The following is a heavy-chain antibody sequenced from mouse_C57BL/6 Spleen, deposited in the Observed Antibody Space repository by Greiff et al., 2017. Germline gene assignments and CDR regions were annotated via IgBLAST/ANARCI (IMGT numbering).Heavy chain of an antibody. V-gene: IGHV1-82*01. J-gene: IGHJ2*01. CDR3: ASHYYGSSKENCDY. D-gene: IGHD1-1*01. Sequence: QVQLQQSGPELVKPGASVKISCKASGYAFSSSWMNWVKQRPGKGLEWIGRIYPGDGDTNYNGKFKGKATLTADKSSSTAYMQLSSLTSEDCAVYFCASHYYGSSKENCDYWGQGTTLTVSS. CDR1: GYAFSSSW. CDR2: IYPGDGDT.